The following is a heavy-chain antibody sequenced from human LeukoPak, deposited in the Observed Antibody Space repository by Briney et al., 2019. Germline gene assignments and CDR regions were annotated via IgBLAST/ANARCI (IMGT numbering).Heavy chain of an antibody. CDR1: GFAFSYYG. CDR3: AKDKYYYGSGGDFDH. Sequence: PGGSLRLSCAASGFAFSYYGMHWVRQAPGKGLEWVALISYDGSNQYYADSVKGRFTISRDNSKNTVFLQMNSLRPEDTAVYYCAKDKYYYGSGGDFDHWGQGTLVTVSS. CDR2: ISYDGSNQ. V-gene: IGHV3-30*18. J-gene: IGHJ4*02. D-gene: IGHD3-10*01.